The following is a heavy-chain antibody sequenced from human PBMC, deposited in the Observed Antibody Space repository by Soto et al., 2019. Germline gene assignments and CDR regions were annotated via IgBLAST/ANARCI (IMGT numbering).Heavy chain of an antibody. D-gene: IGHD6-6*01. Sequence: GGSLRLSCAASGFTFSSYSMNWVRQAPGKGLEWVSSISSSSSYIYYADSVKGRFTISRDNAKNSLYLQMNSLRAEDTAVYYCARGGSSPIYYYYGMDVWGQGTTVTVSS. V-gene: IGHV3-21*01. CDR1: GFTFSSYS. J-gene: IGHJ6*02. CDR2: ISSSSSYI. CDR3: ARGGSSPIYYYYGMDV.